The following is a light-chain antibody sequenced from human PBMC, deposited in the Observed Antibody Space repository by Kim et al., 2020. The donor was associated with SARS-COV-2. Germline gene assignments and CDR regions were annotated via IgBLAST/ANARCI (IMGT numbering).Light chain of an antibody. CDR3: QQDFGTPYT. J-gene: IGKJ2*01. CDR2: WAS. CDR1: QSVLYSSNNKNY. Sequence: DIVMTQSPDSLAVSLGERATINCKSSQSVLYSSNNKNYLAWYQQKPGQPPKLLIYWASNRESGVPDRFSGSGSGSDFTLTISSLQAEDVAVYYCQQDFGTPYTFGQGTKLAI. V-gene: IGKV4-1*01.